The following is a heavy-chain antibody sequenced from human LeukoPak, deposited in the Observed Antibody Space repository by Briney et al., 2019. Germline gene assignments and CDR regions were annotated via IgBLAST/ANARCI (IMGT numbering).Heavy chain of an antibody. CDR2: ISGGGDIT. CDR1: GCNFANHA. Sequence: PGGSLRLSCAASGCNFANHAMSWVRQTAGKGLEWVSAISGGGDITYYAGSVKGRFTISRDNSKDTLFLQMHSLRPGDTAVYYCVREDTPATANYWGQGTLVTISS. CDR3: VREDTPATANY. D-gene: IGHD2-21*02. J-gene: IGHJ4*02. V-gene: IGHV3-23*01.